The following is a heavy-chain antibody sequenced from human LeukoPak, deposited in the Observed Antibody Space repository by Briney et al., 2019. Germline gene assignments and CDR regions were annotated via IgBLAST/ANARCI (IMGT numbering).Heavy chain of an antibody. V-gene: IGHV4-39*07. J-gene: IGHJ4*02. Sequence: PSETLSLTCIVSGGSISSSSYYWGWIRQPPGKGLEWIGSIYYSGSTYYNPSLKSRVTISVDTSKTQFSLKLSSVTAADTAVYYCARVRGNYYDSSGYYPIYYFDYWGQGTLVTVSS. CDR1: GGSISSSSYY. D-gene: IGHD3-22*01. CDR3: ARVRGNYYDSSGYYPIYYFDY. CDR2: IYYSGST.